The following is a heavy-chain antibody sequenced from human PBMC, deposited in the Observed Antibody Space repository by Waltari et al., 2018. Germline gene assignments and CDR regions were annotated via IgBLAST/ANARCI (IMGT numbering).Heavy chain of an antibody. V-gene: IGHV3-7*01. J-gene: IGHJ4*02. CDR1: GFTFSSHW. CDR2: IKQDGSET. D-gene: IGHD3-3*01. Sequence: EVQLEESGGGLVQPGGSLGLSCAASGFTFSSHWMTWVRQAPGKGLEWVANIKQDGSETYYADSLKGRFTISRDNAKNSLYLQMNSLRAEDTALYYCARDHVFRGDFWSGYYDSWGQGTLVTVSS. CDR3: ARDHVFRGDFWSGYYDS.